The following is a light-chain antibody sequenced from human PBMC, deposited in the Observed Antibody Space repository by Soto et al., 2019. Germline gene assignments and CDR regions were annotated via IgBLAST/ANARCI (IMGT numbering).Light chain of an antibody. CDR2: EVT. CDR1: SNNIGSSNL. CDR3: ISYTSDDVRYV. J-gene: IGLJ1*01. Sequence: QSALAQPASVSGSPGQSITISCTGASNNIGSSNLVSWYQQYPDKAPKLILYEVTKRPSGVSNRFSGSKSGVTASLTISGLQAEDEADYYCISYTSDDVRYVFGTGTKVTVL. V-gene: IGLV2-14*02.